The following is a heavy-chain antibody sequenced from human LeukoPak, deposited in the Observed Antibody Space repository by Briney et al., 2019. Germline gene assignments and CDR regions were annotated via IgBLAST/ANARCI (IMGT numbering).Heavy chain of an antibody. CDR1: GYTFTSYG. Sequence: GASVKVSCKASGYTFTSYGISWVRQAPGQGLEWMGWISAYNGNTNYAQKLQGRVTMTTDTSTSTAYMELRSLRSDDTAVYYCARHPRGDCSSTSCSGWFDPWGQGTLVTVSS. CDR3: ARHPRGDCSSTSCSGWFDP. J-gene: IGHJ5*02. D-gene: IGHD2-2*01. CDR2: ISAYNGNT. V-gene: IGHV1-18*01.